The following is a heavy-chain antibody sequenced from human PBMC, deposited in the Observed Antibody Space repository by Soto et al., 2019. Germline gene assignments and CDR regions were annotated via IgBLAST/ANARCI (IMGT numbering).Heavy chain of an antibody. J-gene: IGHJ5*02. D-gene: IGHD6-6*01. CDR3: AKDSSIAARSYNWFDP. CDR1: GFTFSSYA. V-gene: IGHV3-23*01. Sequence: PGGSLRLSCAASGFTFSSYAMSWVRQAPGKGLEWVSAISGSGGSTYYADSVKGRFTISRDNSKNTLYLQMNSLRAEDTAVYYCAKDSSIAARSYNWFDPWGQGTLVTVSS. CDR2: ISGSGGST.